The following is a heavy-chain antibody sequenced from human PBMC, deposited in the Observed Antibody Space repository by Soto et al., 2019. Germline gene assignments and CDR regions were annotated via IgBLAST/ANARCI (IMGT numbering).Heavy chain of an antibody. D-gene: IGHD3-22*01. CDR2: ITSSSSHI. CDR3: VRARSTDSRPDY. Sequence: KTGGSLRLSCAASGFTFSLYSMIWVRQAPGKGLEWVASITSSSSHIYYEDSLKGRFTISRDNAKNSLFLQLDSLRAEDTAVYFCVRARSTDSRPDYWGQGTLVTVSS. V-gene: IGHV3-21*01. CDR1: GFTFSLYS. J-gene: IGHJ4*02.